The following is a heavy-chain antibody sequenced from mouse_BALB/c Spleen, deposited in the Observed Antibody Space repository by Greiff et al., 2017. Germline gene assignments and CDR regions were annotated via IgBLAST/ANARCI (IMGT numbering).Heavy chain of an antibody. V-gene: IGHV5-6-5*01. J-gene: IGHJ3*01. Sequence: DVKLVESGGGLVKPGGSLKLSCAASGFTFSSYAMSWVRQTPEKRLEWVASISSGGSTYYPDSVKGRFTISRDNARNILYLQMSSLRSEDTAMYYCARRGYYDYDRAWFAYWGQGTLVTVSA. D-gene: IGHD2-4*01. CDR3: ARRGYYDYDRAWFAY. CDR2: ISSGGST. CDR1: GFTFSSYA.